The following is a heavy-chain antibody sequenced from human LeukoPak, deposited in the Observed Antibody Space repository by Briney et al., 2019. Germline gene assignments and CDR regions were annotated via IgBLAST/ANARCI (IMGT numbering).Heavy chain of an antibody. CDR1: GFTFSDYG. CDR3: AKDRGSNLYDGFTWFDP. V-gene: IGHV3-33*06. Sequence: GGSLRLSCAASGFTFSDYGMHWVRQAPGKGLEWVALIWSDGSSQYYADSVKGRFTTSRDNSKNTHFLQMNSLRAKDTAVYYCAKDRGSNLYDGFTWFDPWGQGTLVTVSS. CDR2: IWSDGSSQ. D-gene: IGHD3-16*01. J-gene: IGHJ5*02.